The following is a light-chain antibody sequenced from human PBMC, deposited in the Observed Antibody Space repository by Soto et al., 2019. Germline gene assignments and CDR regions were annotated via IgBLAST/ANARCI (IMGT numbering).Light chain of an antibody. CDR1: QSVSSSY. CDR3: QQYGSSPPT. CDR2: GAS. Sequence: IALTQSPGTLSLSPGERGTLSCMASQSVSSSYLAWYQHRPGQAPRLLIFGASSRATGIPDRFSGSGSGTDFTLTISRLEPEDFAVYYCQQYGSSPPTFGQGTKVDIK. V-gene: IGKV3-20*01. J-gene: IGKJ1*01.